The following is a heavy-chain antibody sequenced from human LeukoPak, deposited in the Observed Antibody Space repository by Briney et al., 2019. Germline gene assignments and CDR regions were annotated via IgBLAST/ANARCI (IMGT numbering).Heavy chain of an antibody. V-gene: IGHV3-23*01. D-gene: IGHD3-22*01. J-gene: IGHJ4*02. CDR3: AKRRPYDSSGYYNQYYFDY. CDR1: GFTFSSYA. Sequence: GGSLRLSCAASGFTFSSYAMSWVRQAPGKGLEWVSAISGSGGSTYYADSVKGRFTISRDNSKNTPYLQMNSLRAEDTAVYYCAKRRPYDSSGYYNQYYFDYWGQGTLVTVSS. CDR2: ISGSGGST.